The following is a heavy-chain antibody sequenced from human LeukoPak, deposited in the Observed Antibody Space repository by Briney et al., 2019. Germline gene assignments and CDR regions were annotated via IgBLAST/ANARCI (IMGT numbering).Heavy chain of an antibody. CDR2: IYYSGST. Sequence: PSETLSLTCTVSGGSISSYYWSWIRQPPGKGLEWIGYIYYSGSTNYNPSLKSRVTISVDTSKNQFSLKLSSVTAADTAVYYCARDGRYCSGGSCYDAFDIWGQGTMVTVSS. CDR3: ARDGRYCSGGSCYDAFDI. V-gene: IGHV4-59*01. J-gene: IGHJ3*02. CDR1: GGSISSYY. D-gene: IGHD2-15*01.